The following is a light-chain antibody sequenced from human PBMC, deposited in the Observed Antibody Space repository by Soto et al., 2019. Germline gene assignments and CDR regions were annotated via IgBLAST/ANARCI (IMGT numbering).Light chain of an antibody. CDR2: GAS. Sequence: ETVVTQSPATLSVSPGERATLSCRASQSVTTNLAWYQQKPGQPPRLLIYGASTRATGVPARLSGSGSGTEFTLTISSLQSEDFAVYYCQQYNDWPPYTFGQGTKLEIK. V-gene: IGKV3-15*01. CDR1: QSVTTN. J-gene: IGKJ2*01. CDR3: QQYNDWPPYT.